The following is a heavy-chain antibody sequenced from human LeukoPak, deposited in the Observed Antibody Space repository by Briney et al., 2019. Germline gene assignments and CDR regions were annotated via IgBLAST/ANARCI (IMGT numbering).Heavy chain of an antibody. J-gene: IGHJ4*02. Sequence: GGSLRLSCAASGFSFDSYGMHWVRQTPGKGLEWVAFIQYDGSNKYYADSVKGRFTISRDNSKNTLCLQMNSLRAEDTAMYYCAKDPLKHCSSTGCYKGAVDYWGQGTLVTVSS. V-gene: IGHV3-30*02. CDR1: GFSFDSYG. CDR2: IQYDGSNK. CDR3: AKDPLKHCSSTGCYKGAVDY. D-gene: IGHD2-2*02.